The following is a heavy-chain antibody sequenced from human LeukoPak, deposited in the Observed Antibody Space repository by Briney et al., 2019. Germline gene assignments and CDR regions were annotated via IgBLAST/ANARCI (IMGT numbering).Heavy chain of an antibody. CDR1: GYTFTVYY. J-gene: IGHJ4*02. V-gene: IGHV1-18*04. CDR3: ARDFLVTFGGVVPRYDY. D-gene: IGHD3-16*01. CDR2: ISTSDGHT. Sequence: ASVKVSCKAAGYTFTVYYMHWVRQAPGQGRELMGWISTSDGHTNNSQKFQGRLNMTTDTSTSTAYMELRSLRSDNTAVYYCARDFLVTFGGVVPRYDYWGQGTLVTVSS.